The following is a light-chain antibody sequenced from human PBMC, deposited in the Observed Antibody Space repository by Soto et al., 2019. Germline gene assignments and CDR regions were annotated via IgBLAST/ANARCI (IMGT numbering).Light chain of an antibody. CDR2: AAS. V-gene: IGKV1-39*01. J-gene: IGKJ5*01. Sequence: HMTDSPSSRSTSVVDRVTISCRASQSISTYLNWYQQKPGTAPKILIYAASTLQSGVPSRFSGSGSGTDFTLTISSLQPEDFESYYCQQSYGAPITFGQGTRLEIK. CDR1: QSISTY. CDR3: QQSYGAPIT.